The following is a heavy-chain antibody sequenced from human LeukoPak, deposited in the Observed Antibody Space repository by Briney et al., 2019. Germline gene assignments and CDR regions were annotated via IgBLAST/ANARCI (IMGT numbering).Heavy chain of an antibody. CDR1: GGSISSYY. V-gene: IGHV4-59*01. CDR2: IYYSGST. D-gene: IGHD3-22*01. Sequence: SETLSLTCTVSGGSISSYYWSWIRQPPGKGLEWIGYIYYSGSTNYNPSLKSRVTISVDTSKNQFSLKLRSVTAADTAVYYCARDPDYDSSGDPDDAFDIWGQGTMVTVSS. J-gene: IGHJ3*02. CDR3: ARDPDYDSSGDPDDAFDI.